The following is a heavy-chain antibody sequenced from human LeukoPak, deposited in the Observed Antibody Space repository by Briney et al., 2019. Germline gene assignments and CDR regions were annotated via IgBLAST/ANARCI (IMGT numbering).Heavy chain of an antibody. CDR3: ARHPDRPYSSSPFDY. CDR1: GYSFTSYW. Sequence: GESLKISCKGSGYSFTSYWIGWVRQMPGKGLEWMGIIYPGDSDTRYSPSFPGQVTISADKSISTAYVQWSSMKASNTAMYYCARHPDRPYSSSPFDYWGQGTLVTVSS. CDR2: IYPGDSDT. V-gene: IGHV5-51*01. J-gene: IGHJ4*02. D-gene: IGHD6-6*01.